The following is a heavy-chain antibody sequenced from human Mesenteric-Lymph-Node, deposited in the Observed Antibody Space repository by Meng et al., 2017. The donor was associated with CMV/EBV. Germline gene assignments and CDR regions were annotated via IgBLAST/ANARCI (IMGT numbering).Heavy chain of an antibody. CDR2: IYYSGST. Sequence: GSLRLSCTVSGGSISSSSYYWGWIRQPPGKGLEWIGSIYYSGSTYYNPSLKSRVTISVDTSKNQFSLKLSSVTAADTAVYYCAKDGGIRIFGVVHYDMDVWGQGTTVTVSS. J-gene: IGHJ6*02. V-gene: IGHV4-39*07. CDR1: GGSISSSSYY. D-gene: IGHD3-3*01. CDR3: AKDGGIRIFGVVHYDMDV.